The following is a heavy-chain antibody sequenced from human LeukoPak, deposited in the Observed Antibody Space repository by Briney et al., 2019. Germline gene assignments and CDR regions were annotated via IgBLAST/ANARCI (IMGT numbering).Heavy chain of an antibody. J-gene: IGHJ5*02. CDR3: AREYRYDFWSGYPGRFDP. V-gene: IGHV4-30-4*08. CDR2: IYYSGTT. D-gene: IGHD3-3*01. Sequence: SETLSLTCTVSGGSISSGDYYWSWIRQPPGKGLEWIGYIYYSGTTYYNPSLNSRVTISVDTSKNQFSLKLSSVTAADTAVYYCAREYRYDFWSGYPGRFDPWGQGTLVTVSS. CDR1: GGSISSGDYY.